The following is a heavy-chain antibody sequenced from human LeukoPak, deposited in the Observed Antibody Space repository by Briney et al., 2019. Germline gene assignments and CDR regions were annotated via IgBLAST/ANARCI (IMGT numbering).Heavy chain of an antibody. Sequence: GSLRLSCAASGFTFSSYSMNWVRQAPGKGLEWVSSISSSSYIYYADSVKGRFTISRDNAKNSLYLQMNSLRAEDTAVYYCARGQGSGWYYFDYWGQGTLVTVSS. CDR2: ISSSSYI. CDR1: GFTFSSYS. J-gene: IGHJ4*02. V-gene: IGHV3-21*01. CDR3: ARGQGSGWYYFDY. D-gene: IGHD6-19*01.